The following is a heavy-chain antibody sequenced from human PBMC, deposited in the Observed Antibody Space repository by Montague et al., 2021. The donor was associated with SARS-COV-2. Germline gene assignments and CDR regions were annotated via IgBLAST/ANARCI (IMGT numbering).Heavy chain of an antibody. J-gene: IGHJ3*02. CDR1: GGSISSHNCS. CDR3: ARDPHTTSRHAFDI. D-gene: IGHD2-2*01. Sequence: SETLSLTCTVSGGSISSHNCSWINSRHPPRWRVTWAGNRKDHVCTPFYNPSLKSRLAMSVDTSRNQFSLRLSSVTAADTALYYCARDPHTTSRHAFDIWG. CDR2: RKDHVCT. V-gene: IGHV4-39*07.